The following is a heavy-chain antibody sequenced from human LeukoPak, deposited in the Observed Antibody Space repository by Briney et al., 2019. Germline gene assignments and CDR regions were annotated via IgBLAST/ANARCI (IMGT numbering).Heavy chain of an antibody. CDR2: ISGSGGST. V-gene: IGHV3-23*01. D-gene: IGHD2-15*01. CDR1: GFTFSSYA. J-gene: IGHJ4*02. CDR3: AKVVQRCSGGSCYSGEIDY. Sequence: QSGGSLRLSCAASGFTFSSYAMHWVRQAPGKGLEWVSAISGSGGSTYYADSVKGRFTISRDNSKNTLYLQMNSLRAEDTAVYYCAKVVQRCSGGSCYSGEIDYWGQGTLVTVSS.